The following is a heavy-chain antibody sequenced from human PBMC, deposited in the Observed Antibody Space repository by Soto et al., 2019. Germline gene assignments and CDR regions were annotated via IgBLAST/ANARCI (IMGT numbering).Heavy chain of an antibody. D-gene: IGHD6-19*01. CDR2: ISSSGGST. V-gene: IGHV3-23*01. J-gene: IGHJ4*02. CDR1: GFTFSSYA. Sequence: EVQLLESGGGLVQPGGSLRLSCAASGFTFSSYAMSWVRQAPGKGLEWVSAISSSGGSTYYADSVKGRFTISRGNSRDTLYLQMNSLRAEDTAVYYCAKDRGGSSGWITAKGCDSWGQGTLVTVSS. CDR3: AKDRGGSSGWITAKGCDS.